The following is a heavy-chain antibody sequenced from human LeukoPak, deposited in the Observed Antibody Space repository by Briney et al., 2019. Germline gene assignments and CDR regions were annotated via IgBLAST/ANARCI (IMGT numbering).Heavy chain of an antibody. CDR1: GYTFTGYY. V-gene: IGHV1-2*02. J-gene: IGHJ6*03. CDR2: INPNSGGT. Sequence: ASVKVSCKASGYTFTGYYMHWVRQAPGQGLEWMGWINPNSGGTNYAQKFQGRVTMTRDTSISTAYMELSRLRSDDTAVYYCARGPRMTTVTTGAYYYYYMDVWGKGTTVTVSS. D-gene: IGHD4-17*01. CDR3: ARGPRMTTVTTGAYYYYYMDV.